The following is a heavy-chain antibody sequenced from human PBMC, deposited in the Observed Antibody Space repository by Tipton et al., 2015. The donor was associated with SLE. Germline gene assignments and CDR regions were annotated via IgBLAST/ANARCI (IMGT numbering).Heavy chain of an antibody. J-gene: IGHJ3*02. D-gene: IGHD3-9*01. CDR3: AKDQRSGYDILTSAFDI. CDR1: GFTFDDYA. V-gene: IGHV3-9*01. Sequence: SLRLSCVASGFTFDDYAMHWVRQAPGKGLEWVSGFSWNSDNIGYADSVKGRFTISRDNAKNSLYLQMSSLRSEDTALYYCAKDQRSGYDILTSAFDIWGQGTMVTVSS. CDR2: FSWNSDNI.